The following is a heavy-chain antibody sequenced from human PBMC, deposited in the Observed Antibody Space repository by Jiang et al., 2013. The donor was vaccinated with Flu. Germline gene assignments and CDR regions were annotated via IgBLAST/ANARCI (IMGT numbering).Heavy chain of an antibody. D-gene: IGHD6-13*01. CDR2: IDWNSNSI. Sequence: YAMHWVRQVPGKGLEWVSGIDWNSNSIGYGDSVKGRFTISRDNAKNSLYLQINSLGGEDTALYYCVKDGSSMWKSDYGMDVWGQGATVTVSS. CDR3: VKDGSSMWKSDYGMDV. J-gene: IGHJ6*02. V-gene: IGHV3-9*01. CDR1: YA.